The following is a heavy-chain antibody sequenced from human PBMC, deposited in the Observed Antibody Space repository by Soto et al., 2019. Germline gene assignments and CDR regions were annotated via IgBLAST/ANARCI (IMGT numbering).Heavy chain of an antibody. D-gene: IGHD3-9*01. J-gene: IGHJ4*02. CDR3: ARGEYFDSALDY. Sequence: AAVKVSCKACGCTFTRYGISWVRQAPGQGLEWMGWISAYNGNTNYAQKLQGRVTMTTDTSTSTAYMELRSLRSDDTAVYYCARGEYFDSALDYWGQGTLVTVSS. V-gene: IGHV1-18*01. CDR1: GCTFTRYG. CDR2: ISAYNGNT.